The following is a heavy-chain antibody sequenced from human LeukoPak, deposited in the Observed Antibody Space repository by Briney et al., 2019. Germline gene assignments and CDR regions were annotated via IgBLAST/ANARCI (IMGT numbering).Heavy chain of an antibody. J-gene: IGHJ5*02. CDR3: ARVQARSSSPFGWFDP. V-gene: IGHV4-34*01. Sequence: SETLSLTCAVYGGSFSGYYWSWIRQPPGKGLEWIGEINHSGSTNYNPSLKSRVTISVDTSKNQFSLKLSSVTAADTAVYYCARVQARSSSPFGWFDPWGQGTLVTVSS. CDR1: GGSFSGYY. D-gene: IGHD6-6*01. CDR2: INHSGST.